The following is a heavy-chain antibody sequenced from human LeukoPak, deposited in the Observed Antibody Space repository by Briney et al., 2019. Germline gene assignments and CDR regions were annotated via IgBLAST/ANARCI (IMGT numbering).Heavy chain of an antibody. CDR3: ARAIVVVPAAIAGMDV. J-gene: IGHJ6*02. Sequence: PSETLSLTCTVSGDSISSYYWSWIRQPPGKGLEWIGYIYYSGSTNYNPSLKSRVTISVDTSKNQFSLKLSSVTAADTAVYYCARAIVVVPAAIAGMDVWGQGTTVTVSS. V-gene: IGHV4-59*12. CDR1: GDSISSYY. D-gene: IGHD2-2*02. CDR2: IYYSGST.